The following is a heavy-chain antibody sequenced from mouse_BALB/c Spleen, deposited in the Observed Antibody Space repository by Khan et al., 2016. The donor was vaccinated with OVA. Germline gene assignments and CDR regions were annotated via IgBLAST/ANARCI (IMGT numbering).Heavy chain of an antibody. D-gene: IGHD1-1*01. Sequence: EVHLVESGGDLVKPGGSLKLSCAASGFTFSTYGMSWVRQTPDRRLEWVATVSTGGSYTYYPDSVQGRFTISRDNAKNPLYLQMNSLKSDDTAIFYCTRLAYYYDSEGFAYWGQGTLVTVSA. CDR3: TRLAYYYDSEGFAY. CDR1: GFTFSTYG. J-gene: IGHJ3*01. V-gene: IGHV5-6*01. CDR2: VSTGGSYT.